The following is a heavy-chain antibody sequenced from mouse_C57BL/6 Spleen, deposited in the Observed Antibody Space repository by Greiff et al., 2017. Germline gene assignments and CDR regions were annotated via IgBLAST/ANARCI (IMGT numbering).Heavy chain of an antibody. D-gene: IGHD3-3*01. CDR2: INPSTGGT. CDR3: ARGGDRNYFDY. CDR1: GYSFTGYY. Sequence: VQLQQSGPELVKPGASVKISCKASGYSFTGYYMNWVKQSPEKSLEWIGEINPSTGGTTSNQKFKAKATLTVDKSSSTAYMQLKSLTSEDSAVYYCARGGDRNYFDYWGQGTTLTVSS. V-gene: IGHV1-42*01. J-gene: IGHJ2*01.